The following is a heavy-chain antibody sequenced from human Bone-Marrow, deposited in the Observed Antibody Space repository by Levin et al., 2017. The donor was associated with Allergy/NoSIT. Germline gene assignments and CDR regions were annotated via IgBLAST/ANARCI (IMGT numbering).Heavy chain of an antibody. CDR3: ARVGPQLLWFGELLPTNAQYYMDV. J-gene: IGHJ6*03. CDR2: ISSSSSYI. V-gene: IGHV3-21*01. D-gene: IGHD3-10*01. CDR1: GFTFSSYS. Sequence: GGSLRLSCAASGFTFSSYSMNWVRQAPGKGLEWVSSISSSSSYIYYADSVKGRFTISRDNAKNSLYLQMNSLRAEDTAVYYCARVGPQLLWFGELLPTNAQYYMDVWGKGTTVTVSS.